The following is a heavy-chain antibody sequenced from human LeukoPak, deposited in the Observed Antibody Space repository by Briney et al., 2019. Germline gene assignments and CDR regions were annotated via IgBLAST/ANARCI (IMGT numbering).Heavy chain of an antibody. D-gene: IGHD2-2*01. CDR1: GGTFSSYA. J-gene: IGHJ5*02. CDR3: ARVRYQLPNWFDP. Sequence: GASVKVSCKASGGTFSSYAIIWVRQAPGQGLEWMGRIIPILGIANYAQKFQGRVTITADKSTSTAYMELSSLRSEDTAVYYCARVRYQLPNWFDPWGQGTLVTVSS. CDR2: IIPILGIA. V-gene: IGHV1-69*04.